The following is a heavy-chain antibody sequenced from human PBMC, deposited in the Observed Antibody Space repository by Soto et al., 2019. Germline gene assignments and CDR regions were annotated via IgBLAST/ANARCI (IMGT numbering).Heavy chain of an antibody. Sequence: GASVKVSCKASGGTFSSYAISWVRQAPGQGLEWMGGIIPIFGTANYAQKFQDRVTITADESTSTAYMELSSLRSEDTAVYYCAREGYYGMDVWGQGTTVTVSS. CDR2: IIPIFGTA. CDR3: AREGYYGMDV. J-gene: IGHJ6*02. CDR1: GGTFSSYA. V-gene: IGHV1-69*13.